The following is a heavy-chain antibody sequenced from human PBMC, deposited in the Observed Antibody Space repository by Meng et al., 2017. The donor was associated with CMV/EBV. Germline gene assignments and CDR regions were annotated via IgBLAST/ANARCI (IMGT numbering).Heavy chain of an antibody. CDR1: GYTFTSYD. D-gene: IGHD3-22*01. Sequence: ASVKVSCKASGYTFTSYDINWVRQATGQGLEWMGWMNPNSGNTGYAQKFQGRVTITSNTSISTAYMELSSLRSEDTAVYYCASNAGGDSSGYYSYYYGMDVWGQGTTVTVSS. CDR2: MNPNSGNT. V-gene: IGHV1-8*03. J-gene: IGHJ6*02. CDR3: ASNAGGDSSGYYSYYYGMDV.